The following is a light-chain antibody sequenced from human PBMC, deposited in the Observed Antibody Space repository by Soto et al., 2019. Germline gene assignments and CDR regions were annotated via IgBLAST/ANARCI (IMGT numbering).Light chain of an antibody. Sequence: QAVVTQEPSLTVSPGGTVTLTCGSSTGAVTSGHYPHWIQQKPGQAPRTLIYDATNKQSWTPARFSGSLLGGKAALTLSGAQPEDEGDYYFSLSYDGARIFGGGTQLTVL. CDR3: SLSYDGARI. CDR2: DAT. J-gene: IGLJ2*01. CDR1: TGAVTSGHY. V-gene: IGLV7-46*01.